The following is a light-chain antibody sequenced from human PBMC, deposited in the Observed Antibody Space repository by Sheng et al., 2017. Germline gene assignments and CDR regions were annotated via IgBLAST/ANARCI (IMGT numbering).Light chain of an antibody. J-gene: IGKJ4*01. CDR1: QDIGSY. Sequence: DIQMTQSPSSLSAFVGDRVTITCRASQDIGSYLAWFQQKPGKVPKLLIYAASTLQSGVPSRFSGSASGTDFTLTISSLQPEDVGTYYCQKYDDAPLTFGGGTKLEIK. CDR2: AAS. CDR3: QKYDDAPLT. V-gene: IGKV1-27*01.